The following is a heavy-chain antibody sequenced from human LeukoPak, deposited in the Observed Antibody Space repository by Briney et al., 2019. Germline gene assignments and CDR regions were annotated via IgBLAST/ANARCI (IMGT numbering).Heavy chain of an antibody. CDR2: ISGSGGST. J-gene: IGHJ1*01. D-gene: IGHD6-13*01. V-gene: IGHV3-23*01. Sequence: TGGSLRLSCAASGFTFSSYSMNWVRQAPGKGLEWVSAISGSGGSTYYADSVKGRFTISRDNSKNTLYLQMNSLRAEDTAVYYCAKPRQQLVLWYFQHWGQGTLVTVSS. CDR1: GFTFSSYS. CDR3: AKPRQQLVLWYFQH.